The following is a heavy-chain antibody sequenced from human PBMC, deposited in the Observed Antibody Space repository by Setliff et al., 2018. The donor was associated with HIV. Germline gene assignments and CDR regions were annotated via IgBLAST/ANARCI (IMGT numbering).Heavy chain of an antibody. D-gene: IGHD5-18*01. CDR3: AREKRYSYGSDWFDP. J-gene: IGHJ5*02. Sequence: SETLSLTCAVSGGSISSSDWWSWVRQPPGKGLGWIGEIHHSGSTNYNPSLKSRVTISVDKSKNQFSLKLSSVTAADTAAYYCAREKRYSYGSDWFDPWGQGTPVTVSS. CDR1: GGSISSSDW. CDR2: IHHSGST. V-gene: IGHV4-4*02.